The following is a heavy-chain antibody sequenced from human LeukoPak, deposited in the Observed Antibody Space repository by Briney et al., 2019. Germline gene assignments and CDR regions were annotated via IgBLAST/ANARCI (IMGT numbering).Heavy chain of an antibody. D-gene: IGHD2-2*01. CDR2: ISAYNGNT. CDR3: ARDQEPADIDSRWFDP. CDR1: GYTFTSYG. Sequence: ASVKVSCKASGYTFTSYGISWVRQAPGQGLEWIGWISAYNGNTNYAQKLQGRVTMTTDTSTSTAYMELRSLRSDDTAVYYCARDQEPADIDSRWFDPWGQGTLVTVSS. J-gene: IGHJ5*02. V-gene: IGHV1-18*01.